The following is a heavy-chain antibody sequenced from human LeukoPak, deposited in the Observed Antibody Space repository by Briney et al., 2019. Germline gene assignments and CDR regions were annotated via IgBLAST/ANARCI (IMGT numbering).Heavy chain of an antibody. J-gene: IGHJ6*04. V-gene: IGHV1-69*10. CDR3: AGIPVFGVVLHQEPV. Sequence: GASVKVSCKASGGTFSDYALNWVRQAPGQGLEWVGVFIPILGTANSTQKFQDRVTITADISTNTVYMELSSLRSEDTAVYFCAGIPVFGVVLHQEPVWGKGTTVTVSS. CDR1: GGTFSDYA. CDR2: FIPILGTA. D-gene: IGHD3-3*01.